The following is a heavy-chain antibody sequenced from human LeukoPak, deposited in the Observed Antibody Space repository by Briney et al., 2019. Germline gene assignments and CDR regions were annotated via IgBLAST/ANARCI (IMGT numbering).Heavy chain of an antibody. CDR3: ARGGYCSSPSCPSYYYYMDV. Sequence: GGSLRLSCAASGFTVSSDYMSWVRQAPGKGLEWVSVIYSGGSTYYADSVKGRFTISRDNSKNTLYLQMNSLRAEDTAVYYCARGGYCSSPSCPSYYYYMDVWGKGTTVTVSS. V-gene: IGHV3-53*01. J-gene: IGHJ6*03. CDR1: GFTVSSDY. D-gene: IGHD2-2*01. CDR2: IYSGGST.